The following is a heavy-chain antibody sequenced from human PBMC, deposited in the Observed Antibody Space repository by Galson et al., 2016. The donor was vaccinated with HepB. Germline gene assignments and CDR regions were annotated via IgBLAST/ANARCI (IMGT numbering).Heavy chain of an antibody. V-gene: IGHV3-9*01. CDR3: VKDRGVANYYGMDV. D-gene: IGHD3-3*01. J-gene: IGHJ6*02. CDR1: GFTFHDSA. Sequence: SLRLSCAASGFTFHDSAMHWVRQAPGKGLEWVSGISWDSGSIGYADSVKGRFTISRDNANKSLFLQMNSLRAEDTAFYYCVKDRGVANYYGMDVWGQGTLVTVSS. CDR2: ISWDSGSI.